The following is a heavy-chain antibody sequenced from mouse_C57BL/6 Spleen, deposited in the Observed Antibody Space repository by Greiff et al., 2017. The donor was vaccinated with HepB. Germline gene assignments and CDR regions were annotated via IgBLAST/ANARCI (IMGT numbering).Heavy chain of an antibody. CDR1: GFTFSSYG. J-gene: IGHJ2*01. Sequence: EVQVVESGGDLVKPGGSLKLSCAASGFTFSSYGMSWVRQTPDKRLEWVATISSGGSYTYYPDSVKGRFTISRDNAKNTLYLQMSSLKSEDTAMYYCARHVDGYDEKIGYFDYWGQGTTLTVSS. CDR3: ARHVDGYDEKIGYFDY. D-gene: IGHD2-2*01. V-gene: IGHV5-6*01. CDR2: ISSGGSYT.